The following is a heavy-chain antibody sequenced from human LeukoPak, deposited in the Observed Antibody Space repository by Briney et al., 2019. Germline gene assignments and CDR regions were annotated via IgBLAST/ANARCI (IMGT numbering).Heavy chain of an antibody. J-gene: IGHJ6*03. D-gene: IGHD1-1*01. CDR2: ISYDGSNK. CDR3: AINMWNDPFYYYYYMDV. Sequence: GRSLRLSCAASGFTFSSYAMHWVRQAPGKGLEWVAVISYDGSNKYYADSVKGRFTISRDNAKNSLYLQMNSLRAEDTAVYYCAINMWNDPFYYYYYMDVWGKGTTVTVSS. V-gene: IGHV3-30-3*01. CDR1: GFTFSSYA.